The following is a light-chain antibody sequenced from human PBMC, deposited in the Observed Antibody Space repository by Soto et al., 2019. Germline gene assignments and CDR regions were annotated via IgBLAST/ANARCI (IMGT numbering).Light chain of an antibody. J-gene: IGLJ2*01. CDR3: ATWDDSMRGV. CDR2: RND. V-gene: IGLV1-47*01. CDR1: SSNIGSNY. Sequence: QSVLTQPPSPSGTPGQRVTISCSGSSSNIGSNYVYWYQQFPGTAPKLLINRNDQRPSGVPDRFSGSKSGTSASLAISGLRPEDEADYYCATWDDSMRGVFGGGTKLTVL.